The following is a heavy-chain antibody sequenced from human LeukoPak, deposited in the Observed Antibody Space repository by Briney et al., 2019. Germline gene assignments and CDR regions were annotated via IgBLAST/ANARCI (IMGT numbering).Heavy chain of an antibody. Sequence: PGGALRLSFAASGFTFSCYLVGWGRRAPGKGGGWVANIKQDGSEKYYVDSVKGRFTISRDNAKNSLYLQMNSLRAEDTAVYYCARDAGYGSDYWGQGTLVTVSS. D-gene: IGHD5-12*01. CDR2: IKQDGSEK. V-gene: IGHV3-7*01. CDR1: GFTFSCYL. CDR3: ARDAGYGSDY. J-gene: IGHJ4*02.